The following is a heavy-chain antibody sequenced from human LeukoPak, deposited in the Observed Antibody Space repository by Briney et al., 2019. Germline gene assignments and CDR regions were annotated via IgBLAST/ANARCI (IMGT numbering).Heavy chain of an antibody. V-gene: IGHV3-9*01. CDR3: AKDTRGYTYGSYFHY. CDR1: GFSFDDYA. J-gene: IGHJ4*02. Sequence: SLRLSCAASGFSFDDYAMHWVRQAPGKGLEWVSGISWNSGNIGYADPVKGRFTISRYNAKNSLYLQMNSLRSDDTALYYCAKDTRGYTYGSYFHYWGQGTLVTVSS. D-gene: IGHD5-18*01. CDR2: ISWNSGNI.